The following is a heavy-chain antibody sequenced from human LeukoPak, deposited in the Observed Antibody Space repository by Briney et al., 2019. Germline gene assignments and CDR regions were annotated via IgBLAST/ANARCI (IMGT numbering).Heavy chain of an antibody. CDR1: GFAFSNYA. CDR2: LSGGGDSR. Sequence: GGSLRLSCAASGFAFSNYAMSWVRQAPGKGLEWVSSLSGGGDSRYYADSVIGRFTISRDNSKNTLYLQMNSLRAEDTAVYYCAKSVRAMVTGGGYFDSWGQGTLVTVSS. J-gene: IGHJ4*02. CDR3: AKSVRAMVTGGGYFDS. D-gene: IGHD5-18*01. V-gene: IGHV3-23*01.